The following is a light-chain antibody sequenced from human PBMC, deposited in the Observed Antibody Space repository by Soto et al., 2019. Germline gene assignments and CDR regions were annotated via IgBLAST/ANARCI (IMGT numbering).Light chain of an antibody. Sequence: QLVLTQSSSASASLGSSVKLTCTLSSGHSSYIIAWHQQQPGKAPRYLMKVEGSGGYQKGSGVPDRFSGSSSGADRYLTISSLQSEDEADYYCETWDTTARVFGGGTNLTVL. CDR1: SGHSSYI. V-gene: IGLV4-60*03. J-gene: IGLJ3*02. CDR3: ETWDTTARV. CDR2: VEGSGGY.